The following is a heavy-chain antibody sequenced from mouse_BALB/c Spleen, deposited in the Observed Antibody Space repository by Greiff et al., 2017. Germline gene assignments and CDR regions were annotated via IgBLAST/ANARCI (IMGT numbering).Heavy chain of an antibody. Sequence: EVKLVESGGGLVQPGGSRKLSCAASGFTFSSYTMSWVRQTPEKRLEWVAYISNGGGSTYYPDTVKGRFTISRDNAKNTLYLQMSSLKSEDTAMYYCARHGITTATPFAYWGQGTLVTVSA. CDR2: ISNGGGST. J-gene: IGHJ3*01. D-gene: IGHD1-2*01. V-gene: IGHV5-12-2*01. CDR1: GFTFSSYT. CDR3: ARHGITTATPFAY.